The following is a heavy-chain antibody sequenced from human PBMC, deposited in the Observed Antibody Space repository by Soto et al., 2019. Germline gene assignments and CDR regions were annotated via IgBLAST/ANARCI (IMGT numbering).Heavy chain of an antibody. CDR2: IYYTGST. D-gene: IGHD6-19*01. CDR1: GDSISSYY. CDR3: ARRAGAVPGRIDF. Sequence: HVQLQESGPGLVKPSETLSLICTVSGDSISSYYWSWIRQPPGKGLEWIGFIYYTGSTNYNPSLTSRVPTSVDTSKRQLALKLSSVTAADTAVYYCARRAGAVPGRIDFWGQGPLVTVSS. J-gene: IGHJ4*02. V-gene: IGHV4-59*08.